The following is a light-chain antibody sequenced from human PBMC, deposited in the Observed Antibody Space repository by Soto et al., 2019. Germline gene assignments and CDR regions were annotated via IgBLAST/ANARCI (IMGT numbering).Light chain of an antibody. CDR1: SSNIGEYY. CDR2: END. J-gene: IGLJ1*01. V-gene: IGLV1-51*02. CDR3: GTWDSSLTTFV. Sequence: SVLTQPPSVSAAPGQKVTMFCSGSSSNIGEYYVSWHQQLPGTAPKLLIYENDKRPSGIPDRFSGSKSGTSATLDITGLQTGDEADYYCGTWDSSLTTFVFGTGTKVTVL.